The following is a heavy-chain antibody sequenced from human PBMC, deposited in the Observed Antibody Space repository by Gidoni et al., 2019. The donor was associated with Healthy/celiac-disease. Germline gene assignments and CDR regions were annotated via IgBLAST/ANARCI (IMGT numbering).Heavy chain of an antibody. V-gene: IGHV1-69*01. Sequence: QVQLVQSGAEVKKPGSSVKVSCKDSGGPFSSYAISWLRQAPGQGLEWMGGIIPIFGTANYAQQFKGRVTITADESTSTAYMELSSLRSEDTAVYYWARDPDMGSGSYLGAFDIWGQGTMVTVSS. J-gene: IGHJ3*02. D-gene: IGHD1-26*01. CDR1: GGPFSSYA. CDR3: ARDPDMGSGSYLGAFDI. CDR2: IIPIFGTA.